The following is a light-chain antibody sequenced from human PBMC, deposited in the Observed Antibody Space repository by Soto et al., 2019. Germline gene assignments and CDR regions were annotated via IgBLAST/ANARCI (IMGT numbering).Light chain of an antibody. V-gene: IGKV3-15*01. CDR3: QQYKNWPRT. Sequence: ETVMTQSPATLSVSPGERATLSCRASQSVSSNLAWYQQKPGQAPRLLIYGASTRATCIPARFSGSGSGTEFTLTISSLQSEDFAVYYCQQYKNWPRTFGQGTKVEIK. J-gene: IGKJ1*01. CDR1: QSVSSN. CDR2: GAS.